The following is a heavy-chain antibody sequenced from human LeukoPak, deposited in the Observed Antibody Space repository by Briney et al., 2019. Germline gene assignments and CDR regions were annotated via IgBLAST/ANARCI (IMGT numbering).Heavy chain of an antibody. CDR2: IYSGGST. D-gene: IGHD6-19*01. CDR1: GFTVSGNY. J-gene: IGHJ4*02. Sequence: PGGSPRLSCAASGFTVSGNYMTWVRQAPGKGLEWVSIIYSGGSTYYADSVKGRFTISRDNSKNTLYLQMNSLRAEDTAVYYCASGPTGSSGWYYFEYWGQGTLVTVSS. CDR3: ASGPTGSSGWYYFEY. V-gene: IGHV3-66*01.